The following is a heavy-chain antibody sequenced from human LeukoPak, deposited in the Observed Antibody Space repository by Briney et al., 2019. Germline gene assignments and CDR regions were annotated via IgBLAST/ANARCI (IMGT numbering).Heavy chain of an antibody. V-gene: IGHV4-39*01. J-gene: IGHJ4*02. CDR1: GGSIINSNYY. CDR2: IYYSGST. Sequence: SETLSLTCTVSGGSIINSNYYWGWVRQPPGEGLKWIAMIYYSGSTYYNPSLKTRVTISVDTSKNQFSLNLSSVTAADTAVYYCATLRTLGAPRPLDNWGQGTLVTVSS. CDR3: ATLRTLGAPRPLDN. D-gene: IGHD1-26*01.